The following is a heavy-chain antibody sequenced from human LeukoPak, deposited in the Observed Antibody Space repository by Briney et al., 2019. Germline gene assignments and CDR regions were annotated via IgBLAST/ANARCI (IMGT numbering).Heavy chain of an antibody. Sequence: ASVKLSCKASGYTFTSYGISWVRQAPGQGLEWMGWISAYNGNTNYAQKLQGRVTMTTDTSTSTAYMELRSLRSDDTAVYYCARALFRGVVPAALGYWGQGTLVTVSS. CDR2: ISAYNGNT. CDR1: GYTFTSYG. D-gene: IGHD2-2*01. CDR3: ARALFRGVVPAALGY. V-gene: IGHV1-18*04. J-gene: IGHJ4*02.